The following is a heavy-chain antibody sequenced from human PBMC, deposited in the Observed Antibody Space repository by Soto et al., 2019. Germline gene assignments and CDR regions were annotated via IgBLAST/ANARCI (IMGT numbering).Heavy chain of an antibody. CDR1: EGSFSGYY. D-gene: IGHD3-10*01. Sequence: SETLYLTCTVNEGSFSGYYWSWISQPPGKGLEWIGEINHSGSTNYNPSLNSRVTISVDTSKNHFSLKLSSVTAADTAVYYCASTGGSGSDDAFDIWGQGTMVT. J-gene: IGHJ3*02. CDR3: ASTGGSGSDDAFDI. V-gene: IGHV4-34*01. CDR2: INHSGST.